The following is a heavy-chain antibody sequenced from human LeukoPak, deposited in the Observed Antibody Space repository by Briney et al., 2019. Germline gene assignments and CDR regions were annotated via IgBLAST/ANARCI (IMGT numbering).Heavy chain of an antibody. CDR2: INHSGST. CDR1: GGSFSGYY. CDR3: ARTRNRRLRFLEWNWFDP. Sequence: SETLSLTCAVYGGSFSGYYWSWIRQPPGKGLEWIGEINHSGSTNYNPSLKSRVTIPVDTSKNQFSLKLSSVTAADTAVYYCARTRNRRLRFLEWNWFDPWGQGTLVTVSS. D-gene: IGHD3-3*01. J-gene: IGHJ5*02. V-gene: IGHV4-34*01.